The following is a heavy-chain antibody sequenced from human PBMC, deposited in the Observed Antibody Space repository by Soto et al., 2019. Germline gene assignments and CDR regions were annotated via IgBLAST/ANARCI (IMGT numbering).Heavy chain of an antibody. CDR1: GYTFTSYD. D-gene: IGHD5-12*01. CDR3: ARGVGRKMATGGGYYFDY. CDR2: MNPNSGNT. J-gene: IGHJ4*02. Sequence: QVQLVQSGAEVKKPGASVKVSCKASGYTFTSYDINWVRQATGQGLEWMGWMNPNSGNTGYAQKFQGRVTMTRNTSISTAYMELSSLRSEDTAVYYCARGVGRKMATGGGYYFDYWGQGTLVTVSS. V-gene: IGHV1-8*01.